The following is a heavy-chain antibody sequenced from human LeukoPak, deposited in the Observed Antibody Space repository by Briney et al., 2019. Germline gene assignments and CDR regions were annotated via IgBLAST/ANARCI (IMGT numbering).Heavy chain of an antibody. Sequence: SETLSLTCAVYGGSFSGYYWSWIRQPPGKGLEWIGEINHSGSTNYNPSLKSRVTISVDTSKNQFSLKLSSVTAADTAVYYCARGYPPRTYYYGSGSYYSPYSYMDVWGKGTTVTVSS. J-gene: IGHJ6*03. D-gene: IGHD3-10*01. CDR1: GGSFSGYY. CDR2: INHSGST. V-gene: IGHV4-34*01. CDR3: ARGYPPRTYYYGSGSYYSPYSYMDV.